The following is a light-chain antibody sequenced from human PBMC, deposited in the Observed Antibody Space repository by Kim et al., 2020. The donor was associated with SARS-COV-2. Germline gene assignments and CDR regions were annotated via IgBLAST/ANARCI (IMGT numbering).Light chain of an antibody. CDR3: QQRVNWPPIT. Sequence: SPGESAPLSCRASQGVSPYLAWYQHKPGHAPRLLIYDASIRATGTPARFSGSGSGTDFTLTIRGLEPEDFGIYYCQQRVNWPPITFGQGTRLEIK. CDR2: DAS. CDR1: QGVSPY. V-gene: IGKV3-11*01. J-gene: IGKJ5*01.